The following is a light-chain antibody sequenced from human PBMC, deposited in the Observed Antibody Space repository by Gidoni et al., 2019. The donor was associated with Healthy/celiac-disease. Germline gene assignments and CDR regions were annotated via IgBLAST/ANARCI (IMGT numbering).Light chain of an antibody. CDR2: GAS. CDR3: QQYHNWPPWT. Sequence: EIVMTQSPATLSVSPGERATLSCRASQSVSSNLAWYQQKPGQAPRLLIYGASTRSTGIPARFSGSGSGTEFTLTLSSLQSEDFAVYYFQQYHNWPPWTFGQGTKVEIK. CDR1: QSVSSN. J-gene: IGKJ1*01. V-gene: IGKV3-15*01.